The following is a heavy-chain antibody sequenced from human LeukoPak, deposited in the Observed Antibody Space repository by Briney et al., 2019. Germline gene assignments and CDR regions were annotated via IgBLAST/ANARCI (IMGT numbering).Heavy chain of an antibody. CDR2: VSYSGDTT. CDR3: ARRAGAYSHPYGY. D-gene: IGHD4/OR15-4a*01. J-gene: IGHJ4*02. Sequence: GGSLRLSCAASEFTFSSYAMSWVRQAPGKGLEWVSAVSYSGDTTYYADSVKGRFTISRDNSKNTVYLQMKSLRAEDTAVYYCARRAGAYSHPYGYWGQGTLVTVSS. V-gene: IGHV3-23*01. CDR1: EFTFSSYA.